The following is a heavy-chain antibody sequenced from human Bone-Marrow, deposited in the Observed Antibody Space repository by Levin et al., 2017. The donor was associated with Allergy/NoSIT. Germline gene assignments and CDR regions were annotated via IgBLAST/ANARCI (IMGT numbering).Heavy chain of an antibody. CDR3: AYSGRAFDY. V-gene: IGHV4-39*01. J-gene: IGHJ4*02. Sequence: PSETLSLTCTVSGGSISSSSYYWGWIRQPPGKGLEWIGSIYYSGSTYYNPSLKSRVTISVDTSKNQFSLKLSSVTAADTAVYYCAYSGRAFDYWGQGTLVTVSS. D-gene: IGHD1-26*01. CDR2: IYYSGST. CDR1: GGSISSSSYY.